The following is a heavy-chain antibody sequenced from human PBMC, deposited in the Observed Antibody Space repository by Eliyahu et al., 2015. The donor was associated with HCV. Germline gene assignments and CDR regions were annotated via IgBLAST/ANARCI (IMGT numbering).Heavy chain of an antibody. CDR3: ARDGRNGYDDY. Sequence: EVQLVXSGGXLVXPGGSLRLSCVASGFTFSTXXMNWVRQAPGKGLEWVSYIHGRSSPIYYADSVKGRFTVSRDNAKNSLFLQMNSLRGDDTAVYYCARDGRNGYDDYWGQGTLVTVSS. CDR2: IHGRSSPI. V-gene: IGHV3-48*01. CDR1: GFTFSTXX. J-gene: IGHJ4*02. D-gene: IGHD5-12*01.